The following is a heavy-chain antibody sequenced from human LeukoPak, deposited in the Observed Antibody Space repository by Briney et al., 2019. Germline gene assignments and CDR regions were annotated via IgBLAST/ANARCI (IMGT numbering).Heavy chain of an antibody. J-gene: IGHJ4*02. V-gene: IGHV1-18*01. CDR2: ISACNGNT. D-gene: IGHD3-10*01. CDR3: ARVGFGELPFDY. CDR1: GYTFTSYG. Sequence: GASVKVSCKASGYTFTSYGISWVRQAPGQGLEWMGWISACNGNTNYAQKLQGRVTMTTDTSTSTACMELRSLRSDDTAVYYCARVGFGELPFDYWGQGTLVTVSS.